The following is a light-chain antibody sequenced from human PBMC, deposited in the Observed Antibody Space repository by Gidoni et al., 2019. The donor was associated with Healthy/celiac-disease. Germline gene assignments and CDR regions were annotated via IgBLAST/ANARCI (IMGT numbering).Light chain of an antibody. J-gene: IGLJ1*01. Sequence: SALTQPASVSGSPGQSITSTCTGTSSDVGGYHYVSWYQQHPGQAPTLMTYDVSTRPSGASNRFSGSKSGTTASPPISVLQAEDEADYYRSSYTSSSTYVFGTGTKVTVL. CDR3: SSYTSSSTYV. V-gene: IGLV2-14*01. CDR2: DVS. CDR1: SSDVGGYHY.